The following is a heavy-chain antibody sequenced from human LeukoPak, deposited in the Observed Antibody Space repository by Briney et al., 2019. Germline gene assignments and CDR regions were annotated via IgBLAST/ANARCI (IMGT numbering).Heavy chain of an antibody. D-gene: IGHD6-19*01. Sequence: PGGSLRLSCAASGFTFNSYEMNWVRQAPGKGLEWVSYIIRGVRPVYYADSLKGRFTISRDTAKNSLYLQMNSLRAEDTAVYYCAREAVAGTVFDYWGQGTLVTASS. J-gene: IGHJ4*02. CDR2: IIRGVRPV. CDR3: AREAVAGTVFDY. CDR1: GFTFNSYE. V-gene: IGHV3-48*03.